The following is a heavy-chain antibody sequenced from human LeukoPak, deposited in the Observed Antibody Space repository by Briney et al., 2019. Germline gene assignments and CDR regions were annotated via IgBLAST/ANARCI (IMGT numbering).Heavy chain of an antibody. CDR1: GGSISSSNW. CDR3: ARRYYGSGSYYPYDAFDI. D-gene: IGHD3-10*01. V-gene: IGHV4-4*02. J-gene: IGHJ3*02. Sequence: SETLSLTCAVSGGSISSSNWWCCVRQPPGEVLEWIGRIYSSGSTNYTSSLKSRVIMAVDTSKHLFFLMLTFMAAAAAAVYYCARRYYGSGSYYPYDAFDIWGQGTMVTVSS. CDR2: IYSSGST.